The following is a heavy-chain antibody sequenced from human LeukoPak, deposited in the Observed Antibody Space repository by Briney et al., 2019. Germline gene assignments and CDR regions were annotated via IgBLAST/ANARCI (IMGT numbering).Heavy chain of an antibody. CDR2: IYYSGST. CDR3: ASQIAVAGTGYYFDY. CDR1: GGSISSSSYY. D-gene: IGHD6-19*01. Sequence: SETLSLTCTVSGGSISSSSYYWGWIRQPPGKGLEWIGSIYYSGSTYYNPSLKSRVTISVDTSKNQFSLKLSSVTAADTAVYYCASQIAVAGTGYYFDYWGQGTLVTVSS. J-gene: IGHJ4*02. V-gene: IGHV4-39*01.